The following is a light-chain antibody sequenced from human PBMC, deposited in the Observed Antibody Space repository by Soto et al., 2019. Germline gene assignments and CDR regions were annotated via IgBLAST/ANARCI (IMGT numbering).Light chain of an antibody. CDR2: DVS. CDR3: SSYTTSNTRQIV. V-gene: IGLV2-14*01. Sequence: QSVLTQPASVSGSPGQSITISCTGTSSDVGGYNYVSWYQQHPGKAPKFMIYDVSNRPSGVSNRFSGSKSGSTASLTISGLQAEDEADYYCSSYTTSNTRQIVFGTGTKVTV. CDR1: SSDVGGYNY. J-gene: IGLJ1*01.